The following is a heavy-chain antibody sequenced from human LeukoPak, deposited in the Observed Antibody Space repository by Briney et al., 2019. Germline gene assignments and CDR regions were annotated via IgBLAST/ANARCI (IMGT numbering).Heavy chain of an antibody. Sequence: GESLKISCKVSGYSFSTSWIGWVRQMPGKGLEWMGVIYPGDSDTRYSPSFQGQVTISADKSISTAYLQWSSLKASDTAMYYCARSNMVRGVIITTGAWFDPWGQGTLVTVSS. CDR1: GYSFSTSW. D-gene: IGHD3-10*01. CDR2: IYPGDSDT. J-gene: IGHJ5*02. V-gene: IGHV5-51*01. CDR3: ARSNMVRGVIITTGAWFDP.